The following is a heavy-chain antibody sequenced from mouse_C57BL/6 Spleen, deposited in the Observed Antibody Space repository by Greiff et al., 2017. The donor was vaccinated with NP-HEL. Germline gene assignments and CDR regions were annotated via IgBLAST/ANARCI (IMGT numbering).Heavy chain of an antibody. CDR1: GYTFTSYW. V-gene: IGHV1-52*01. CDR3: ARSRQLGRGFDY. D-gene: IGHD4-1*02. CDR2: IDPSDSDT. J-gene: IGHJ2*01. Sequence: QVQLQQPGAELVRPGSSVKLSCKASGYTFTSYWMHWVKQRPIQGLEWIGNIDPSDSDTHYNQKFKDKATLTVDKSSSTAYMQLSSLTSEDSAVYYCARSRQLGRGFDYWGQGTTLTVSS.